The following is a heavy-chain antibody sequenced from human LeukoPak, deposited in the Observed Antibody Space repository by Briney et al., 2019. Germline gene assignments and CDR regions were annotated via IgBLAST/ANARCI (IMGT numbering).Heavy chain of an antibody. CDR1: GFTFSSNG. Sequence: GGSLRLSCAASGFTFSSNGMHWVRQAPGKGLEWVALISYDGSNKDYADSVKGRFTISRDNSKNTLYLQMNSLRPEDTAVYYCARWRTGTIFDYWGQGTLVIVSS. V-gene: IGHV3-30*03. CDR2: ISYDGSNK. D-gene: IGHD1-7*01. CDR3: ARWRTGTIFDY. J-gene: IGHJ4*02.